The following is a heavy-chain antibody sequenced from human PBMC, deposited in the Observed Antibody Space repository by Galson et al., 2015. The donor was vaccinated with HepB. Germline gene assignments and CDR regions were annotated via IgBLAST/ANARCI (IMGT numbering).Heavy chain of an antibody. Sequence: SVKVSCKASGGTFSSYAISWVRQAPGQGLEWMGGIIPIFGTANYAQKFQGRVTITADESTSTAYMELSSLRSEDTAVYYCASQAYYYDSSGYYFTLSFDYWGQGTLVTVSS. D-gene: IGHD3-22*01. CDR2: IIPIFGTA. J-gene: IGHJ4*02. CDR1: GGTFSSYA. CDR3: ASQAYYYDSSGYYFTLSFDY. V-gene: IGHV1-69*13.